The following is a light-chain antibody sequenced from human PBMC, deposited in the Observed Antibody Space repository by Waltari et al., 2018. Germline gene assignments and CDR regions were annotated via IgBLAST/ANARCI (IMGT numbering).Light chain of an antibody. J-gene: IGLJ3*02. Sequence: QSALTQPASVSGSPGHSITISCTGTTSTFGSYALVSWYQQHPDKAPKLMVYEGTKRPPGISTRFSGAKSGNTASLTISGLQAEDEADYYCCSYAGNTVWVFGGGTKLTVL. CDR2: EGT. CDR1: TSTFGSYAL. V-gene: IGLV2-23*01. CDR3: CSYAGNTVWV.